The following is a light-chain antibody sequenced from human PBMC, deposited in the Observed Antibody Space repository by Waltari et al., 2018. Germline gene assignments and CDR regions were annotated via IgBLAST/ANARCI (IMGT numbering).Light chain of an antibody. Sequence: QSALTQPPPASGSPGQSVTIPCTGTTSDVGGFDYVSCYQQHPGKVPRLMIYEVSKRPPGVPDRFSVSKSRNTAALTVSGLQVEDEADCYCSSCAGSSQMLFGGGTKLTVL. CDR2: EVS. V-gene: IGLV2-8*01. J-gene: IGLJ2*01. CDR3: SSCAGSSQML. CDR1: TSDVGGFDY.